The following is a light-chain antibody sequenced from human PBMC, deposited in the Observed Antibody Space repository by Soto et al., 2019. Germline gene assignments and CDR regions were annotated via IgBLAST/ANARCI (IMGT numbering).Light chain of an antibody. CDR2: DAS. J-gene: IGKJ1*01. Sequence: DIQMTQSPSTLSASLGDRVTITCRASQSISTWLAWYQQKPGKAPRLLIYDASSLESGVPSRFSGSGSGTEFTLTISRLQPDDFATYYCQQYDTYSWTFGQGTKV. CDR3: QQYDTYSWT. CDR1: QSISTW. V-gene: IGKV1-5*01.